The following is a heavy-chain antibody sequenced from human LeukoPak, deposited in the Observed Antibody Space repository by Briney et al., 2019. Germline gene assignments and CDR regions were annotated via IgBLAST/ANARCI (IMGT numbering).Heavy chain of an antibody. Sequence: GGSLRLSCAASGFTFSSYSMNWVRQAPGKGLEWISYISMTGRVTHYADSVRGRFTISRDNAKNSLYLQMNSLRAEDTAVYYCARDTSHDYGDYWGQGTLVTVSS. V-gene: IGHV3-48*04. CDR2: ISMTGRVT. J-gene: IGHJ4*02. CDR1: GFTFSSYS. CDR3: ARDTSHDYGDY.